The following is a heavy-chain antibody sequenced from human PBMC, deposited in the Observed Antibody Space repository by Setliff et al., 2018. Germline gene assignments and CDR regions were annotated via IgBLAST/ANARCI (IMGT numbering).Heavy chain of an antibody. D-gene: IGHD3-22*01. V-gene: IGHV3-15*01. CDR1: GFTFSKAW. J-gene: IGHJ4*02. CDR3: TTDSMFYFDSSGYHVLDY. CDR2: IKSKTDGGTI. Sequence: GGSLSLSCAASGFTFSKAWMSWVRQAPGKGLEWVGRIKSKTDGGTIDYAAPVKGRLTISRDDSKNTLYLQVNSLRSEDTAVYYCTTDSMFYFDSSGYHVLDYWGQGTLVTVSS.